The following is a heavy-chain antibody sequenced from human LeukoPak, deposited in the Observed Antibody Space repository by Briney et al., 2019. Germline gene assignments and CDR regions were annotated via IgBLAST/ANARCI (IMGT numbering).Heavy chain of an antibody. Sequence: KTSETLSLTCTVSGGSISSHYWSWIRQPPGKGLEWIAYIYYSGSTNYNPSLQSRVTISVDTSKNQLSPKVSSVTAADMAVYYCARHMSSGTYPMDVWGQGTTVTVSS. D-gene: IGHD1-26*01. V-gene: IGHV4-59*08. CDR2: IYYSGST. CDR3: ARHMSSGTYPMDV. CDR1: GGSISSHY. J-gene: IGHJ6*02.